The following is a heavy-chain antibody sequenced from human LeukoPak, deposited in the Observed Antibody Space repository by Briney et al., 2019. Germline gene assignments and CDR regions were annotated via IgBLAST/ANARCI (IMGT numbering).Heavy chain of an antibody. V-gene: IGHV3-20*04. CDR3: ARALDGYNPFDY. Sequence: GGSLRLSCAASGFTFDDYGMSWVRQAPGKGLEWVSGINWNGGSTGYADSVRGRFTISRDNAKNSLYLQMNSLRAEDTALYYCARALDGYNPFDYWGQGTLVTVSS. CDR1: GFTFDDYG. D-gene: IGHD5-24*01. CDR2: INWNGGST. J-gene: IGHJ4*02.